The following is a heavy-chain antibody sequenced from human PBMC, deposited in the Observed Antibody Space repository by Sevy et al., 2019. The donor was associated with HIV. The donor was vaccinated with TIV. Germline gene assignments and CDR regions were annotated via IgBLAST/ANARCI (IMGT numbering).Heavy chain of an antibody. D-gene: IGHD3-22*01. CDR3: VRGKNYYDSSGTKGDWFDP. CDR2: IYYSGST. CDR1: GGSISSSSYY. Sequence: SETLSLTCTVSGGSISSSSYYWGWIRQPPGKGLEWIGSIYYSGSTYYNPSLKSRVTISVDTSKNQFSLKLSSVTAADTAVYYCVRGKNYYDSSGTKGDWFDPWGQGTLVTVSS. V-gene: IGHV4-39*01. J-gene: IGHJ5*02.